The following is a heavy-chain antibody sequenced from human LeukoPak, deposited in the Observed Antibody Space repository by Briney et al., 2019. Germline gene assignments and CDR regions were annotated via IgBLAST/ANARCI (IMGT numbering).Heavy chain of an antibody. J-gene: IGHJ4*02. CDR2: ISWDGTTA. CDR3: AKDERRIAATGSWGFDH. CDR1: GFTFTTYT. Sequence: GGSLRLSCAASGFTFTTYTMHWVRQAPGKGLEWVSLISWDGTTAYYADSMKGRFTISRDNTKNSLYLDLTSLRTDDTALYYCAKDERRIAATGSWGFDHWGQGTLVTVSS. D-gene: IGHD6-13*01. V-gene: IGHV3-43*01.